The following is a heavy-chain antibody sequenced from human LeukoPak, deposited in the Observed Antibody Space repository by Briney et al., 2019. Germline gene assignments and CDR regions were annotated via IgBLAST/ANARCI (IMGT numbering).Heavy chain of an antibody. D-gene: IGHD6-19*01. J-gene: IGHJ3*02. Sequence: PSETLSLTCTVSGLSISSGGYYWRWVRQHPGEGLEWIGYIYYSGSTYYNPSLKSRVTISVDTSKNQFSLKLSSVTAADTAVYYCARAVDGSDAFDIWGQGTMVTVSS. V-gene: IGHV4-31*03. CDR3: ARAVDGSDAFDI. CDR1: GLSISSGGYY. CDR2: IYYSGST.